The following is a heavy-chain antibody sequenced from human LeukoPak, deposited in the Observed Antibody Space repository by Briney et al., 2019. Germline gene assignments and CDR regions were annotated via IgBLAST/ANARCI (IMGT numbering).Heavy chain of an antibody. J-gene: IGHJ4*02. Sequence: PGGSLRLSCAASGFTFSSYGMHWVRQAPGKGLEWVAVIWYDGSNKYYADSVKGRFTISRDNSKNTLYLQMNSLRAEDTAVYYCAREGSSLFSPTYAFDYWGQGTLVTVSS. CDR3: AREGSSLFSPTYAFDY. V-gene: IGHV3-33*01. CDR2: IWYDGSNK. CDR1: GFTFSSYG. D-gene: IGHD6-19*01.